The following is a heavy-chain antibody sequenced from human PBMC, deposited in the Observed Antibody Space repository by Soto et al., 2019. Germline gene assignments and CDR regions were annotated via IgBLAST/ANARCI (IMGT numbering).Heavy chain of an antibody. V-gene: IGHV3-7*02. Sequence: EVQLVESGGGLVQPGGSLRLSCAAYGFTFSSYWMSWVRQAPGKGLEWVANIKQDGSEKNYVDSVKGRFTISRDNAKXXXXXXXXXXXXXXXXXXXCARGQQMVYWGQGTLVTVSS. J-gene: IGHJ4*02. D-gene: IGHD6-13*01. CDR1: GFTFSSYW. CDR3: ARGQQMVY. CDR2: IKQDGSEK.